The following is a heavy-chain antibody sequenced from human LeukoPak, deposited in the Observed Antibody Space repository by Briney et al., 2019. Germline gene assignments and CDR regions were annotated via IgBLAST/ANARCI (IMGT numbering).Heavy chain of an antibody. CDR1: GFTFSSYW. V-gene: IGHV3-23*01. D-gene: IGHD3-3*01. CDR3: AKEKVRYYDFWSGPKKNYFDF. J-gene: IGHJ4*02. Sequence: GGSLRLSCAASGFTFSSYWVHWVRQAPGKGLEWASAISGSGGSTYYADSVKGRFTISRDNSKNTLYLQMNSLRAEDTAVYYCAKEKVRYYDFWSGPKKNYFDFWGQGTLVTVSS. CDR2: ISGSGGST.